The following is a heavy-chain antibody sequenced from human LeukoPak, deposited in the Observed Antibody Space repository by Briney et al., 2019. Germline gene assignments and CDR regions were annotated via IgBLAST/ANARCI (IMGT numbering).Heavy chain of an antibody. CDR3: ARQDNDAVDI. V-gene: IGHV3-7*05. CDR2: IEQDGSEK. CDR1: GFTFSNYY. Sequence: GGSLRLSCAASGFTFSNYYMTWVRQAPGKGLEGVANIEQDGSEKYYVDSVKGRFTISRDNAKNSLFLQMNSLRPEDTAVYYCARQDNDAVDIWGQGTMVTVSS. J-gene: IGHJ3*02.